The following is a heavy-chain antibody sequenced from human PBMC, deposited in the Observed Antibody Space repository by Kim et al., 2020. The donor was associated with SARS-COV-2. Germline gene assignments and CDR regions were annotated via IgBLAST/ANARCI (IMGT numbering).Heavy chain of an antibody. V-gene: IGHV3-23*01. Sequence: GGSLRLSCAASGFAFRDYAMSWVRQAPGKGLETISGISDNGGTTYSAESVEGRFTISRDNSKNSLFLQMNSLRAEDTAIYYCAKQEGGSYPFEHWGQGTLVTVSS. CDR1: GFAFRDYA. D-gene: IGHD1-1*01. CDR3: AKQEGGSYPFEH. J-gene: IGHJ4*02. CDR2: ISDNGGTT.